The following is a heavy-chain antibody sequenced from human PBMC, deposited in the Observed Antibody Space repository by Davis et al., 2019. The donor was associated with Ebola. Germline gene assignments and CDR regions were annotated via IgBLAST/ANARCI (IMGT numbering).Heavy chain of an antibody. CDR2: IKSKTDGGTT. CDR3: TMYTTVTTRTQFDY. J-gene: IGHJ4*02. CDR1: GFTFSSYA. V-gene: IGHV3-15*07. Sequence: GESLKISCAASGFTFSSYAMHWVRQAPGKGLEWVGRIKSKTDGGTTDYAAPVKGRFTISRDDSKNTLYLQMNSLKTEDTAVYYCTMYTTVTTRTQFDYWGQGTLVTVSS. D-gene: IGHD4-17*01.